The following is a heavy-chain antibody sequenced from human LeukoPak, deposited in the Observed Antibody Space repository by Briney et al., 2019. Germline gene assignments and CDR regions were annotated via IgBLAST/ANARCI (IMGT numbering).Heavy chain of an antibody. CDR3: AKDYERFYYYMDV. CDR2: ISYDGSNK. Sequence: PGGSLRLSCAASGLTFSSYAMHWVRQAPGKGLGWGAVISYDGSNKYYADSVKGRFTISRDNSKNTLYLQMNSLRAEDTAVYYCAKDYERFYYYMDVWGKGTTVTVSS. CDR1: GLTFSSYA. J-gene: IGHJ6*03. D-gene: IGHD3-3*01. V-gene: IGHV3-30-3*01.